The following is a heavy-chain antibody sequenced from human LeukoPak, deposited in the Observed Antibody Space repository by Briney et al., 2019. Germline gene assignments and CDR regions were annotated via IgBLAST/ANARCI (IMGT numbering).Heavy chain of an antibody. Sequence: SETLSLTCAVSGGSISNNNWWSWVRQPPGKGLEWIGEIYHTGSTNYNPSLKSRVTISVDKSKNQFSLKLSSVTAADTAVYYCAGERRVGLYDAFDIWGQGTMATVSS. D-gene: IGHD3-16*01. CDR2: IYHTGST. J-gene: IGHJ3*02. V-gene: IGHV4-4*02. CDR1: GGSISNNNW. CDR3: AGERRVGLYDAFDI.